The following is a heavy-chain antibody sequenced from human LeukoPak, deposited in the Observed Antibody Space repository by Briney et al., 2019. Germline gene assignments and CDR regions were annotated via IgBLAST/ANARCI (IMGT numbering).Heavy chain of an antibody. D-gene: IGHD4-17*01. CDR3: ARAKTTVTTWFDP. CDR2: IYHSGST. Sequence: PSETLSLTCAVSGYSISSGYYWGWIRQPPGKGLEWIGSIYHSGSTYYNPSLKSRVTISVDTSKNQFSLKLSSVTAAGTAVYYCARAKTTVTTWFDPWGQGTLVTVSS. CDR1: GYSISSGYY. V-gene: IGHV4-38-2*01. J-gene: IGHJ5*02.